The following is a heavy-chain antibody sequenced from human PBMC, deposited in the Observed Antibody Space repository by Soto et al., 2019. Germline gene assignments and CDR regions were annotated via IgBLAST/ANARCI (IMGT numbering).Heavy chain of an antibody. D-gene: IGHD4-17*01. CDR3: ARRLYGNLFDP. CDR1: GDSISSYY. J-gene: IGHJ5*02. Sequence: SETLSLTCAVSGDSISSYYCMWIRQPPGKGLESIGYLYYGRSANYNPSLKSRVTISVDTSKNQFSLKLSSVTAADTAVYYCARRLYGNLFDPWGQGTLVTVSA. CDR2: LYYGRSA. V-gene: IGHV4-59*01.